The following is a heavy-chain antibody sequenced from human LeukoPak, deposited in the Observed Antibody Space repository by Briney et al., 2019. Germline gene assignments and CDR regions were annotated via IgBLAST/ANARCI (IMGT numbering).Heavy chain of an antibody. J-gene: IGHJ4*02. CDR2: IYPGDSDT. CDR1: GYSFISYW. CDR3: ARGSSGYAYGFDY. D-gene: IGHD5-18*01. V-gene: IGHV5-51*01. Sequence: GESLKISCKGSGYSFISYWIGWVRQMPGKGLEWMGIIYPGDSDTRYSPSFQGQVTISADKSIRNAYLQWSSLKASDTAMYYCARGSSGYAYGFDYWGQGTLVTVSS.